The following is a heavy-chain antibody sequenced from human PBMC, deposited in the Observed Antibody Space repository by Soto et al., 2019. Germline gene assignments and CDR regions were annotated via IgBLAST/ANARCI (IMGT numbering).Heavy chain of an antibody. CDR3: ARDSDYYGSAFHVVYYYYGMDV. CDR1: GYTFTSYA. CDR2: ISAYNGNT. V-gene: IGHV1-18*01. Sequence: ASVKVSCKASGYTFTSYAISWVRQAPGQGLECMGWISAYNGNTNYAQKLQGRVTMTTDTSTSTAYMELRSLRSDDTAVYYCARDSDYYGSAFHVVYYYYGMDVWGQGTTVTV. J-gene: IGHJ6*02. D-gene: IGHD3-10*01.